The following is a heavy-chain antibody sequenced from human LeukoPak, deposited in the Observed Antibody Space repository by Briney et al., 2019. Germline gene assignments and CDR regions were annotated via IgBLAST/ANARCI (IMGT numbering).Heavy chain of an antibody. D-gene: IGHD3-9*01. CDR2: IIPIFGTA. CDR3: ARVPPRAYDYDILTDHIPTEDY. Sequence: SVKVSCKASGGTFSSYAISWVRQAPGQGLEWMGGIIPIFGTANYAQKFQGRVTMTRNTSISTAYMELSSLRSEDTAVYYCARVPPRAYDYDILTDHIPTEDYWGQGTLVTVSS. CDR1: GGTFSSYA. V-gene: IGHV1-69*05. J-gene: IGHJ4*02.